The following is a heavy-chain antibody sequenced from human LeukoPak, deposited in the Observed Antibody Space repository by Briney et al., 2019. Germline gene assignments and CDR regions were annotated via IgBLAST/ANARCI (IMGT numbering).Heavy chain of an antibody. D-gene: IGHD2-15*01. V-gene: IGHV3-21*01. CDR1: GFTFSSYG. CDR2: ISSSSVYI. J-gene: IGHJ4*02. CDR3: ARDVGKAYFDY. Sequence: GRSLRLSCAASGFTFSSYGMKWVRQAPGKGLEWVSSISSSSVYIYYADSVKGRFTISRDNAKNSLYLQMASLRAEDTAVYYCARDVGKAYFDYWGQGTLVTVSS.